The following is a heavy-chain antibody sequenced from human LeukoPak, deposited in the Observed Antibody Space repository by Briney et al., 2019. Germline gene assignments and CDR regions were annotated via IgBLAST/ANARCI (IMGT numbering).Heavy chain of an antibody. CDR2: IYYSGST. J-gene: IGHJ4*02. CDR1: GGSISSSSYY. Sequence: SETLSLTCTVSGGSISSSSYYWGWIRQPPGKGLEWIGYIYYSGSTNYNPSLKSRVTISVDTSKKQFSLKLSSVTAADTAVYYCARSPMYYYDSSGYYVFGGQGTLVTVSS. V-gene: IGHV4-61*05. CDR3: ARSPMYYYDSSGYYVF. D-gene: IGHD3-22*01.